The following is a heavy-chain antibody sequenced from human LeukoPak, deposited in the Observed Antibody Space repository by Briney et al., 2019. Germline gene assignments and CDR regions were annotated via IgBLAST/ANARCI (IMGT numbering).Heavy chain of an antibody. J-gene: IGHJ6*03. CDR1: GYSISSGYY. V-gene: IGHV4-38-2*02. CDR3: ARDGRVPYYYYYMDV. D-gene: IGHD1-1*01. CDR2: NYHRGST. Sequence: SETLSLTCTVSGYSISSGYYWGWIRQPPGKGLGGFGRNYHRGSTNYNPSLKSRVTISVDTSKNQFALELSSVTAADTAVYYCARDGRVPYYYYYMDVWGKGTTVTVSS.